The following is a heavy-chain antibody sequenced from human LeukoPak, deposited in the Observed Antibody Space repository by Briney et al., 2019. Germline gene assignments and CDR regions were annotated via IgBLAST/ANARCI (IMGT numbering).Heavy chain of an antibody. D-gene: IGHD1-26*01. CDR2: IYHSGST. CDR3: ASWDSGSYPRLDY. Sequence: PSETLSLTCTVSGGSISSSNWWSWVRQPPGKGLEWIGEIYHSGSTNYNPSLKSRVTISVDKSKNQFSLKLSSVTAADTAVYYCASWDSGSYPRLDYWGQGTLVTVSS. V-gene: IGHV4-4*02. J-gene: IGHJ4*02. CDR1: GGSISSSNW.